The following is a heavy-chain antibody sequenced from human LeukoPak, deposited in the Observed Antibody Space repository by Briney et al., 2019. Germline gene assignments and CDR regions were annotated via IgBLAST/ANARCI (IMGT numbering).Heavy chain of an antibody. V-gene: IGHV3-33*06. Sequence: PGRSLRLSCAASGFTFSSFGMHWVRQAPGKGLEWVAVIWYDGSNKYYADSVKGRFTISRDNSKNTLYLQMNSLRAEDTAVYYCAKDEGQTKLVLLADHWGQGTLVTVSS. CDR2: IWYDGSNK. D-gene: IGHD2-15*01. CDR3: AKDEGQTKLVLLADH. CDR1: GFTFSSFG. J-gene: IGHJ4*02.